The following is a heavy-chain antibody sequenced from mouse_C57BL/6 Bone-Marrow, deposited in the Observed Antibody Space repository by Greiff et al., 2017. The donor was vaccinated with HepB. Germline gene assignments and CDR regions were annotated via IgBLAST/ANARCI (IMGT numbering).Heavy chain of an antibody. J-gene: IGHJ2*01. Sequence: VQLQQSGPVLVKPGASVKMSCKASGYTFTDYYMNWVKQSHGKSLEWIGVINPYNGGTSYNQKFKGKATLTVDKSSSTAYMELNSLTSEDSAVYYCAYYGSSYPFDYWGQGTTLTVSS. CDR3: AYYGSSYPFDY. V-gene: IGHV1-19*01. D-gene: IGHD1-1*01. CDR2: INPYNGGT. CDR1: GYTFTDYY.